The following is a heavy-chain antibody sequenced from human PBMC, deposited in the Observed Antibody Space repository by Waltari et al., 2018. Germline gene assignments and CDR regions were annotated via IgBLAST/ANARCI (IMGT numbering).Heavy chain of an antibody. V-gene: IGHV4-34*01. J-gene: IGHJ3*02. CDR3: ARGITIPDACDI. D-gene: IGHD3-10*01. CDR2: INQSGST. CDR1: GGSFSGYY. Sequence: HVPTQHWGAGLLKPSYTLSLTCAVYGGSFSGYYWSWIRQPPGKGLEWIGEINQSGSTNYTPSLKSRVTISVDTSKNQFSLKLSSVTAADTAVYYCARGITIPDACDIWGQGTMVTVSS.